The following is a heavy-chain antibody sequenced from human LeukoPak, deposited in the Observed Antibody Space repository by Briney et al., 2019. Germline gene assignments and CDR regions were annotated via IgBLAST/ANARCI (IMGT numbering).Heavy chain of an antibody. CDR2: INPSSGGT. CDR1: GYTFTGYY. V-gene: IGHV1-2*02. Sequence: ASVKVSCKASGYTFTGYYMHWVRQAPGQGLEWMGWINPSSGGTNYAQKFQGRGTMTRDTSISTAYMELSRLRSDDTAVYYCARLTYYDFWSGYNYAFDIWGQGTMVTVSS. D-gene: IGHD3-3*01. J-gene: IGHJ3*02. CDR3: ARLTYYDFWSGYNYAFDI.